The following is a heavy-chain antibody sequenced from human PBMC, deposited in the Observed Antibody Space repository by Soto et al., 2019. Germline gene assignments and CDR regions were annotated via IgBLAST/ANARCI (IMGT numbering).Heavy chain of an antibody. Sequence: SGTLSLTCTVSGGSISSYYWSWIRQPAGKGLEWIGRIYTSGSTNYNPSLKSRVTMSVDTSKNQFSLKLSSVTAADTAVYYCARSTFLGYCSSTSCYGMDVWGQGTTVTVSS. D-gene: IGHD2-2*01. CDR1: GGSISSYY. J-gene: IGHJ6*02. CDR2: IYTSGST. V-gene: IGHV4-4*07. CDR3: ARSTFLGYCSSTSCYGMDV.